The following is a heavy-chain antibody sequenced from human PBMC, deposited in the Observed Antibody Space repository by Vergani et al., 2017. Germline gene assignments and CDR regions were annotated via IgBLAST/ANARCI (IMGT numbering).Heavy chain of an antibody. CDR1: GGSSVNSN. D-gene: IGHD6-13*01. Sequence: QLQEWAPGRLKTWGPRPFTAVVSGGSSVNSNWCGIRRAPGMALEWIGEVNHGETTNYNPSLKSRVSISVETSKNQFSLQLTSVTAADSALYFCARVGIAAGIWFDPWGQGTLVTVSS. CDR2: VNHGETT. CDR3: ARVGIAAGIWFDP. J-gene: IGHJ5*02. V-gene: IGHV4-34*01.